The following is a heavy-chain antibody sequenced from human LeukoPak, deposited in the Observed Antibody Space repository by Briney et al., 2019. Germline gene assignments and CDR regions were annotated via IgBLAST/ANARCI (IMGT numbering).Heavy chain of an antibody. Sequence: SQTLSLTCAISGDSASSKSAAWNWIRQSPSRGLEWLGRTYYRSKWYNDYAVSVKSRISVNPDTTKNQFSLQLSSVTPEDTAVYYCARAYYDISTGYLDYWGQGTLVTVSP. D-gene: IGHD3-9*01. CDR2: TYYRSKWYN. V-gene: IGHV6-1*01. CDR1: GDSASSKSAA. CDR3: ARAYYDISTGYLDY. J-gene: IGHJ4*02.